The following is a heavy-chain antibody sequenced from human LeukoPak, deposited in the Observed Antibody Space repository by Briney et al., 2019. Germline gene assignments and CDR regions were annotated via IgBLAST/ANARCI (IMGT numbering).Heavy chain of an antibody. CDR3: AKDMAGQWLVNYYYYYYMDV. V-gene: IGHV3-9*01. D-gene: IGHD6-19*01. CDR1: GFTFDDYA. Sequence: GRSPRLSCAASGFTFDDYAMHWVRQAPGKGLEWVSGISWNSGSIGYADSVKGRFTISRDNAKNSLYLQMNSLRAEDTALYYCAKDMAGQWLVNYYYYYYMDVWGKGTTVTVSS. J-gene: IGHJ6*03. CDR2: ISWNSGSI.